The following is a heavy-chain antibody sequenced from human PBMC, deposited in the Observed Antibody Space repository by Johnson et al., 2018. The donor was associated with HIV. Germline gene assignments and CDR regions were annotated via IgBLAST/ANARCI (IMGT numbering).Heavy chain of an antibody. CDR1: GFTFDDYA. CDR3: TGRTGYYGSGSRDDAFDI. Sequence: VQLVESGGGLVQPGRSLRLSCAASGFTFDDYAMHWVRQAPGKGLEWVSVISWNSGSIGYADSVKGRFTISRDNAKNSLYLQMNSLKTEDTAVYYCTGRTGYYGSGSRDDAFDIWGQGTMVTVSS. CDR2: ISWNSGSI. V-gene: IGHV3-9*01. J-gene: IGHJ3*02. D-gene: IGHD3-10*01.